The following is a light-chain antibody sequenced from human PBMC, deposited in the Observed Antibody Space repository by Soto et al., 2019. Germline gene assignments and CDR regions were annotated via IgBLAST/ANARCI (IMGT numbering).Light chain of an antibody. Sequence: EIVLTQSPATLSLSPGERATLSCRASQSVSSYLAWYQQKPGHAPRLLIYDASNRATCIPARFSGSGAGTDFTLTISSLEPEDFAVYYCQQRSNWPLTFGGGTKVEIK. CDR3: QQRSNWPLT. J-gene: IGKJ4*01. CDR2: DAS. V-gene: IGKV3-11*01. CDR1: QSVSSY.